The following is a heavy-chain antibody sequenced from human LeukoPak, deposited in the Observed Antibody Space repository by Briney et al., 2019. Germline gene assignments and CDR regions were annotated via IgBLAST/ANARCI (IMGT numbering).Heavy chain of an antibody. Sequence: SETLSLTCTVSGASISAFHWTWFRQPAGKTLEWIGLIYSSGSTLFNPSLKTRVTMSLDLTKNQLSLRLTSLTAADPAMYYCARKDGDDWGQGTSVTVSS. J-gene: IGHJ4*02. V-gene: IGHV4-4*07. CDR1: GASISAFH. CDR3: ARKDGDD. CDR2: IYSSGST.